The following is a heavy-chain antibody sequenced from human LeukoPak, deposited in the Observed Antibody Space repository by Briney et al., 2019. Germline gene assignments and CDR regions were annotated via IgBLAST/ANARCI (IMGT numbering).Heavy chain of an antibody. CDR2: IYYSGST. Sequence: SETLSLTCTVSGGSISSYYWSWIRQPPGEGLEWIGYIYYSGSTNYNPSLKSRVTMSVDTSKNQFSLKLSSVTAADTAVYYCARERVLYSSSWYYFDYWGQGTLVTVSS. CDR1: GGSISSYY. CDR3: ARERVLYSSSWYYFDY. J-gene: IGHJ4*02. V-gene: IGHV4-59*12. D-gene: IGHD6-13*01.